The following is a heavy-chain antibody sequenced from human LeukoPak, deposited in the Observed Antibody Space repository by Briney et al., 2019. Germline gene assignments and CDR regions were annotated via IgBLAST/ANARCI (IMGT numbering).Heavy chain of an antibody. Sequence: GGSLRLSCAASGFTFSSYAMSWVRQAPGKGLEWVSAISGSGGSTYYADSVKGRFTISRDNSKNTLYLQMNSLRAEDTAVHYCAKDSIAVAGTRVNAFDIWGQGTMVTVSS. CDR3: AKDSIAVAGTRVNAFDI. J-gene: IGHJ3*02. V-gene: IGHV3-23*01. D-gene: IGHD6-19*01. CDR1: GFTFSSYA. CDR2: ISGSGGST.